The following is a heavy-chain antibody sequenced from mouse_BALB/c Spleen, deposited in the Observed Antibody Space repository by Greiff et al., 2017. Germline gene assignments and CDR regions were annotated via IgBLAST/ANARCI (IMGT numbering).Heavy chain of an antibody. CDR3: ARDNRSLYYAMDY. Sequence: VKLMESGPGLVAPSQSLSITCTVSGFSLTGYGVNWVRQPPGKGLEWLGMIWGDGSTDYNSALKSRLSISKDNSKSQVFLKMNSLQTDDTARYYCARDNRSLYYAMDYWGQGTSVTVSS. V-gene: IGHV2-6-7*01. CDR1: GFSLTGYG. J-gene: IGHJ4*01. CDR2: IWGDGST.